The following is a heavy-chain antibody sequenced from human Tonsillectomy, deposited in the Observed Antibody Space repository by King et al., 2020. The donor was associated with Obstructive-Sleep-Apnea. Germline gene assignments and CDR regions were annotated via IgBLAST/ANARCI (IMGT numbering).Heavy chain of an antibody. CDR1: GFTFSSYA. CDR3: AKDPGPYSSGPPYGMDV. CDR2: ISGSGGST. D-gene: IGHD6-19*01. Sequence: QLVESGGGLVQPGGSLRLSCAPSGFTFSSYAMSWVRQAPGKGLEWVSAISGSGGSTYYADSVKGRFTISRDNSKNTLYLQMNSLRAEDTAVYYCAKDPGPYSSGPPYGMDVWGQGTTVTVSS. V-gene: IGHV3-23*04. J-gene: IGHJ6*02.